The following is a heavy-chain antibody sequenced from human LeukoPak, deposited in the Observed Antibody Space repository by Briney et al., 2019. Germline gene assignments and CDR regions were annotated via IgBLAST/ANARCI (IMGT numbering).Heavy chain of an antibody. D-gene: IGHD3-22*01. CDR2: IYHSGST. Sequence: PSETLSLTCAVSGGSISSGGYSWSWIRQPPGKGLEWIGYIYHSGSTYYNPSLNSRAAISVDRSKNQFSLKLSSVTAADTAVYYCARAGDSSGYYFDYWGQGTLVTVSS. V-gene: IGHV4-30-2*01. CDR3: ARAGDSSGYYFDY. J-gene: IGHJ4*02. CDR1: GGSISSGGYS.